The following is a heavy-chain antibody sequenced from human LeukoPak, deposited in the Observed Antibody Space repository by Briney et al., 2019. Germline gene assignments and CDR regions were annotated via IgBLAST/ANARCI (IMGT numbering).Heavy chain of an antibody. Sequence: ASVKVSCKASGYIFTGYYIHWVRQAPGQGLEWMGRINPISGGADCAQRFQGMVTMTRDTSINTAYMGLTSLRSDDTAVYYCLRNGGDVKEWGQGTLVTVSS. CDR1: GYIFTGYY. V-gene: IGHV1-2*06. CDR2: INPISGGA. D-gene: IGHD2-21*02. CDR3: LRNGGDVKE. J-gene: IGHJ4*02.